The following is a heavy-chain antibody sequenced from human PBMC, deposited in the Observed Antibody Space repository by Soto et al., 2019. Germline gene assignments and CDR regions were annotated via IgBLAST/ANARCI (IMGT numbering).Heavy chain of an antibody. Sequence: QVQLVQSGAEVKKPGSSVKVSCKASGGTFSSYAISWVRQAPGQGLEWMGGIIPIFGTANYAQKFQGRVTITADKSTSTAYMELSSLRTEDTAVYYCARYRRLVGGWFNWFDPGGQGTLVTVSS. D-gene: IGHD6-19*01. CDR2: IIPIFGTA. V-gene: IGHV1-69*06. CDR3: ARYRRLVGGWFNWFDP. CDR1: GGTFSSYA. J-gene: IGHJ5*02.